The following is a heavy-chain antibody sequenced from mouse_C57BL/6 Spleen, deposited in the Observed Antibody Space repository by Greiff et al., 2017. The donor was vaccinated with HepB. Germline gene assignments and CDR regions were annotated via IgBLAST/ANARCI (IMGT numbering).Heavy chain of an antibody. Sequence: QVQLQQSGAELVRPGTSVKVSCKASGYAFTNYLIEWVKQRPGQGLEWIGVINPGSGGTNYNEKFKGKATLIADKSSSTAYMQLSSLTSEDSAVYFCARGGEKDWFAYWGQGTLVTVSA. CDR3: ARGGEKDWFAY. CDR2: INPGSGGT. J-gene: IGHJ3*01. V-gene: IGHV1-54*01. CDR1: GYAFTNYL.